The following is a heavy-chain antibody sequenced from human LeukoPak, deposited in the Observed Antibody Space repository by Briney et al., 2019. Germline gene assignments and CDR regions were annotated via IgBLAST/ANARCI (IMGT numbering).Heavy chain of an antibody. D-gene: IGHD6-19*01. CDR2: ISGSGGST. J-gene: IGHJ4*02. CDR1: GFTFSSYA. Sequence: GGSLRLSCAASGFTFSSYAMSWVRQAPGKGLEWVSAISGSGGSTYYADSVKGRFTISRDNTKNVLYLQMNSLRAEDTAVYYCAGGSGWLPGYWGQGTLVTVSS. CDR3: AGGSGWLPGY. V-gene: IGHV3-23*01.